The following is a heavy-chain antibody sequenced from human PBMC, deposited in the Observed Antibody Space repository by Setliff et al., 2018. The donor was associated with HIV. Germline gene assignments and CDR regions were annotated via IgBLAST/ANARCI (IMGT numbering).Heavy chain of an antibody. J-gene: IGHJ6*02. CDR3: ARGDGYRANDAYYDTGMDV. CDR2: IYSTGST. CDR1: GPSINIHY. D-gene: IGHD5-12*01. Sequence: SETLSLTCTVSGPSINIHYWSWIRQSPGKGFEWIGYIYSTGSTNYNPSLQSRVTISMVASRNQFSLKLSSVTAADTAVYYCARGDGYRANDAYYDTGMDVWGQGITVTVS. V-gene: IGHV4-59*11.